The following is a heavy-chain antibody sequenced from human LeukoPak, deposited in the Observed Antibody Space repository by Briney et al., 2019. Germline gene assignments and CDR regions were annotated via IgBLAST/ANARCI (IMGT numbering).Heavy chain of an antibody. J-gene: IGHJ6*02. V-gene: IGHV1-18*01. CDR3: ARRSPPYHYYYGMDV. CDR2: ISAYNGNT. CDR1: GYTFTSSG. Sequence: ASVKVSCKASGYTFTSSGISWVRQAPGQGLEWMGWISAYNGNTIYAQKLQGRVTMTTDTSTSTAYMELRSLRSDDTAVYYCARRSPPYHYYYGMDVWGQGTTVTVSS.